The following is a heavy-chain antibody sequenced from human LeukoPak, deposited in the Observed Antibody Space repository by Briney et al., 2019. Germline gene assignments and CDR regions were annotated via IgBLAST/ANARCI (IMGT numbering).Heavy chain of an antibody. CDR2: ISSSSTYI. Sequence: GGSLRLSCAASGFTLSSNNMNWVRQAPGKGLEWVSSISSSSTYIYYADSVKGRFTISSDNAKNSLDLQMNSLRAEDTAVYYCARAPYDILTGYSPYYFDYWGQGTLVTVSS. J-gene: IGHJ4*02. CDR3: ARAPYDILTGYSPYYFDY. D-gene: IGHD3-9*01. CDR1: GFTLSSNN. V-gene: IGHV3-21*06.